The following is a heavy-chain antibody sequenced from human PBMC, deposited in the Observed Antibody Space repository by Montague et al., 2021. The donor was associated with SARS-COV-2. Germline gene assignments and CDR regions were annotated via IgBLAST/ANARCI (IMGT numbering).Heavy chain of an antibody. V-gene: IGHV4-34*01. J-gene: IGHJ4*02. D-gene: IGHD5-12*01. CDR3: ARAVIYGGYAFAYFDF. CDR1: GGSFSNHY. Sequence: SETLSLTCAVYGGSFSNHYWSWIRQPPGKGLEWIGESNERGITXXXPSXXXRVTISVDTSRNQFSLRLTSVTAADTAMYYCARAVIYGGYAFAYFDFWGQGVLVTVSS. CDR2: SNERGIT.